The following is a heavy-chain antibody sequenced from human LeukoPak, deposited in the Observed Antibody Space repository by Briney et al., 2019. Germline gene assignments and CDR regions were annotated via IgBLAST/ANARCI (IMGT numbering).Heavy chain of an antibody. CDR1: GGSFSGYY. D-gene: IGHD3-10*01. CDR3: ARNFFYGTFDY. Sequence: SGTLSLTCAVYGGSFSGYYWSWIRQPPGKGLEWIGEINHSGSTNYNPSLKSRVTISVDTSKNQFSLKLSSVTAADTAVYYCARNFFYGTFDYWGQGTLVTVSS. CDR2: INHSGST. J-gene: IGHJ4*02. V-gene: IGHV4-34*01.